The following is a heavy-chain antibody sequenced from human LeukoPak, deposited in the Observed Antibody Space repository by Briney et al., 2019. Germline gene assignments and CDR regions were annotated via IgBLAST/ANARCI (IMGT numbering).Heavy chain of an antibody. Sequence: GGSLRLSCAASGFTFSTYSMNWVRQAPGKGLVWVSRINSDGSSTSYADSVKGRFTISRDNAKNSLYLQMNSLRAEDTAVYYCARDLVVVPAATIYYYYYYMDVWGKGTTVTVSS. J-gene: IGHJ6*03. V-gene: IGHV3-74*01. CDR3: ARDLVVVPAATIYYYYYYMDV. CDR1: GFTFSTYS. CDR2: INSDGSST. D-gene: IGHD2-2*01.